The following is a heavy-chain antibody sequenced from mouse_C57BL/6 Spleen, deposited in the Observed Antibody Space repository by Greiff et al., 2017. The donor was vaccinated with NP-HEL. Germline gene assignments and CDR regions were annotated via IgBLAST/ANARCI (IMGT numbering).Heavy chain of an antibody. CDR1: GYTFTSYW. J-gene: IGHJ3*01. CDR3: ARGGAAQAPAY. CDR2: FDPSDSYT. D-gene: IGHD3-2*02. Sequence: QVQLQQPGAELVKPGASVKLSCKASGYTFTSYWMQWVKQRPGQGLEWIGEFDPSDSYTNYNQKFKGKATLTVDTSSSTAYMQLSSLTSEDSAVYYCARGGAAQAPAYWGQGTLVTVSA. V-gene: IGHV1-50*01.